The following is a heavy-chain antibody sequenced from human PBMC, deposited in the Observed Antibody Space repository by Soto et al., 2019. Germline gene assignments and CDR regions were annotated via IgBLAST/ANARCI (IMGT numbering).Heavy chain of an antibody. CDR2: ISPSTSHI. D-gene: IGHD2-15*01. CDR3: SGCSGGACHQNYGMDV. V-gene: IGHV3-21*01. CDR1: GFPFSSCT. Sequence: EVHLVESGGGLVKPGGSLRLSCAVSGFPFSSCTMNWVRQAPGKGLEWVSSISPSTSHIYYAHSVKGRFTISRDNAKNSLFLQMNSLRAEDTAVYYCSGCSGGACHQNYGMDVWGQGTTVTVSS. J-gene: IGHJ6*02.